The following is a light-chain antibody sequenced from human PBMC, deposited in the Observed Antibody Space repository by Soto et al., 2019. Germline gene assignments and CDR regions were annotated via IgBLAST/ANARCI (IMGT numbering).Light chain of an antibody. CDR2: DAY. CDR1: QSFRGL. Sequence: EVVLTQSPVTLSLSPGESATLSCRASQSFRGLLAWYQQKPGQAPRLLIYDAYNRATGIPPRFSGSGSGTDLTLTISSLEPEDSAVYYCQQRHMWPITFGQGTRLEIK. J-gene: IGKJ5*01. CDR3: QQRHMWPIT. V-gene: IGKV3-11*01.